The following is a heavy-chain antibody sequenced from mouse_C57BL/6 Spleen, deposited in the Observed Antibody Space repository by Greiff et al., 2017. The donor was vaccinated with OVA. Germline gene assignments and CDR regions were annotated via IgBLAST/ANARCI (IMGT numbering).Heavy chain of an antibody. Sequence: EVQLVESGAGLVKPGGSLKLSCAASGFTFSSYAMSWVRQTPEQRLEWVATISPGGGYTYYPDNVKGRFTISTDNAKNTLYLQMSHLTSEDTAMYYCARDLGRGDFDVWGTGTTVTVSS. D-gene: IGHD4-1*01. V-gene: IGHV5-4*01. CDR3: ARDLGRGDFDV. CDR1: GFTFSSYA. J-gene: IGHJ1*03. CDR2: ISPGGGYT.